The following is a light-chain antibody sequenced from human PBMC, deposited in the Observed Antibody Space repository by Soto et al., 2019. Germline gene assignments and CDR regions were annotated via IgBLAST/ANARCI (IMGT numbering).Light chain of an antibody. Sequence: DIQLTQSQPSLSATVGDRVTITCRASQDISKYLNWYQHRPWKAPKLLIYDASNFETGVPSRFSGSGSGTEFTFTISSLQPEDIATYYCQQYDNLPLTFGGGTKVDIK. J-gene: IGKJ4*01. CDR2: DAS. CDR3: QQYDNLPLT. V-gene: IGKV1-33*01. CDR1: QDISKY.